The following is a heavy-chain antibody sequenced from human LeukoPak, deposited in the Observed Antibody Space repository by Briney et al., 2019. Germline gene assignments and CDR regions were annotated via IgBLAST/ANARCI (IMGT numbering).Heavy chain of an antibody. CDR3: TRFEDGYNYDAFDI. CDR1: GFTFGDYA. J-gene: IGHJ3*02. D-gene: IGHD5-24*01. Sequence: GGSLRLSCTASGFTFGDYAMSWFRQAPGKGLEWVGFIRSKAYGGTTEYAASVKGRFTISRDDSKSIAYLQMNSLKTEDTAVYHCTRFEDGYNYDAFDIWGQGTMVTVSS. CDR2: IRSKAYGGTT. V-gene: IGHV3-49*03.